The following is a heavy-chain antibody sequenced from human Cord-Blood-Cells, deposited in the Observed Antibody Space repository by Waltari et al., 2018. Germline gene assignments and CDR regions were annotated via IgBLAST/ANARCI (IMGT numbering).Heavy chain of an antibody. CDR2: FDPEDGET. J-gene: IGHJ6*03. CDR1: GYTLTELS. V-gene: IGHV1-24*01. Sequence: QVQLVQSGAEVKKPGASVKVSCKVSGYTLTELSMHWVRQAPRTGLEWMGGFDPEDGETIYAQKFQGRVTMTEDTSTDTAYMELSSLRSEDTAVYYCATRDGGIAARLRFYYYMDVWGKGTTVTVSS. D-gene: IGHD6-6*01. CDR3: ATRDGGIAARLRFYYYMDV.